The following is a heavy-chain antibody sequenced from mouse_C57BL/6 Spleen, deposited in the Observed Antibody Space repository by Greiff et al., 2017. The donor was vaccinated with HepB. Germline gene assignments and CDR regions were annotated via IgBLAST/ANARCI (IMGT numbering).Heavy chain of an antibody. CDR3: ARVQDY. CDR1: GYSITSGYY. CDR2: ISYDGSN. J-gene: IGHJ2*01. Sequence: EVQLVESGPGLVKPSQSLSLTCSVTGYSITSGYYWNWIRQFPGNKLEWMGYISYDGSNNYNPSLKNRISITRDTSKNQFFLKLNSVTTEDTATYYCARVQDYWGQGTTLTVSS. V-gene: IGHV3-6*01.